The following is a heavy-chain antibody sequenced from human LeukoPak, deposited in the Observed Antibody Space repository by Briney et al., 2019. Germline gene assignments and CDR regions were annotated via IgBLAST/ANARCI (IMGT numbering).Heavy chain of an antibody. Sequence: SETLPLTCTVFGVSISSYYRSWIRQPPGKGLEWIEYIYYSGSTNYNPSLKSRVTISVDTHKNQFSLKLSSVTAADTAVYYCARGWGGDQLWWRDAFDIWGEGTMVTVSS. V-gene: IGHV4-59*01. CDR3: ARGWGGDQLWWRDAFDI. CDR2: IYYSGST. D-gene: IGHD5-18*01. CDR1: GVSISSYY. J-gene: IGHJ3*02.